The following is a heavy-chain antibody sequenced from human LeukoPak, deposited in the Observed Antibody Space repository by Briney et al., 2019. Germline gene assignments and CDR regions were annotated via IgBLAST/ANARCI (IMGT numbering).Heavy chain of an antibody. CDR3: GTDLPSWGIAARSGMDV. CDR2: FDPEDGET. CDR1: GYTLTELS. D-gene: IGHD6-6*01. J-gene: IGHJ6*02. V-gene: IGHV1-24*01. Sequence: GASVKVSCKVSGYTLTELSMHWVRQAPGKGLEWMGGFDPEDGETIYARKFQGRVTMTEDTSTDTAYMELSILRSEGTAVYYCGTDLPSWGIAARSGMDVWGQGTKVTVSS.